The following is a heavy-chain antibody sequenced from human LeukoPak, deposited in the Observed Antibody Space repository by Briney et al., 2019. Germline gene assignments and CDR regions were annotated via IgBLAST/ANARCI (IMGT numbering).Heavy chain of an antibody. D-gene: IGHD3-9*01. CDR3: ARVVGDILTGYYTFPDY. Sequence: ASVKVSCKASGYTFTSYGISWVQQAPGQGLEWMGWISAYNGNTNYAQKLQGRVTMTTDTSTSTAYMELRSLRSDDTAVYYCARVVGDILTGYYTFPDYWGQGTLVTVSS. J-gene: IGHJ4*02. CDR1: GYTFTSYG. V-gene: IGHV1-18*01. CDR2: ISAYNGNT.